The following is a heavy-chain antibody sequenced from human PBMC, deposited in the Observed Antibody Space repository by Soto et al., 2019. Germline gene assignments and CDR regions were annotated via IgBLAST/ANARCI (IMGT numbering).Heavy chain of an antibody. Sequence: EVQLVESGGGLVQPGGSLRLSCAASGFTISSYWMHWVRQAPGKGLVWVSRINSDGSSTSYADAVKGRFTISRDNAKNTLFLQMNSLRAEDTAVYYCARGRPVKGSSWYGAPDYWGQGTLVTVSS. V-gene: IGHV3-74*01. CDR3: ARGRPVKGSSWYGAPDY. CDR1: GFTISSYW. D-gene: IGHD6-13*01. CDR2: INSDGSST. J-gene: IGHJ4*02.